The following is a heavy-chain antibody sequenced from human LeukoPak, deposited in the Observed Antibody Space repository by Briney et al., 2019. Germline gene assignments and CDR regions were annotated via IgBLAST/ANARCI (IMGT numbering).Heavy chain of an antibody. J-gene: IGHJ4*02. D-gene: IGHD3-22*01. CDR1: GGSISSSSYY. CDR3: ARSDGSVYAPFDY. Sequence: PSETLSLTCSVSGGSISSSSYYWGWVRQPPGKGLEWIGTIYYAGSTYYNPSLKSRVTISVDTSKNQFSLKLSSVTAADTAVYYRARSDGSVYAPFDYWGQGTLVTVSS. CDR2: IYYAGST. V-gene: IGHV4-39*01.